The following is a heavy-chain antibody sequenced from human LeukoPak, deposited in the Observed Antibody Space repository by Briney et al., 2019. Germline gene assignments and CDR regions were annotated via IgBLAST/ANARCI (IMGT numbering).Heavy chain of an antibody. CDR2: IIPIFGTA. J-gene: IGHJ4*02. CDR3: ARGDWNAREYYFDY. CDR1: GGTFSSYA. D-gene: IGHD1-1*01. Sequence: SVKVSCKASGGTFSSYAISWVRQAPGQGLEWMGGIIPIFGTANYAQKLQGRVTITADESTSTAYMELSSLRSEDTAVYYCARGDWNAREYYFDYWGQGTLVTVSS. V-gene: IGHV1-69*13.